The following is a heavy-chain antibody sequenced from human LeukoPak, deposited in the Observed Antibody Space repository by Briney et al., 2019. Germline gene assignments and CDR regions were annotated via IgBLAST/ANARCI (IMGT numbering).Heavy chain of an antibody. CDR1: GGSISSSSYY. J-gene: IGHJ4*02. D-gene: IGHD1-26*01. Sequence: PSETLSLTCTVSGGSISSSSYYWGWIRQPPGKGLEWIGSIYYSGSTYYNPSLKSRVTISVDTSKNQFSLKLSSVTAADTAVYYCARQSMGATPFDYWGQGTLVTVSS. CDR2: IYYSGST. V-gene: IGHV4-39*01. CDR3: ARQSMGATPFDY.